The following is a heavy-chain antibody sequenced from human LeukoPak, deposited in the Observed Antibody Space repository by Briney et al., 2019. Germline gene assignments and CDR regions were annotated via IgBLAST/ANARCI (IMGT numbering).Heavy chain of an antibody. V-gene: IGHV3-66*02. CDR1: GFTVSSNY. CDR3: ARDVRLVDSNYGAYYFDY. Sequence: GGSLRLSCAASGFTVSSNYMSWVRQAPGKGLEWVSVIYSGGSTYYADSVKGRFTISRDNSKNTLYLQMNSLGAEDTAVYYCARDVRLVDSNYGAYYFDYWGQGTLVTASS. D-gene: IGHD4-11*01. CDR2: IYSGGST. J-gene: IGHJ4*02.